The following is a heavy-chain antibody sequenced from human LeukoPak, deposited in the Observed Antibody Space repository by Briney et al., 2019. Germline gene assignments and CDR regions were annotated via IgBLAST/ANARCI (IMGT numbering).Heavy chain of an antibody. CDR1: GYSFTSYW. V-gene: IGHV5-51*01. Sequence: GESLKISCKGSGYSFTSYWIGWVRQMPGKGLEWMGIIYPGDSDTTYSPSFQGHVTISADKSISTAYLQWSSLKASDTAMYYCARHHSSSWFSGDAFDIWGQGTMVTVSS. J-gene: IGHJ3*02. CDR3: ARHHSSSWFSGDAFDI. D-gene: IGHD6-13*01. CDR2: IYPGDSDT.